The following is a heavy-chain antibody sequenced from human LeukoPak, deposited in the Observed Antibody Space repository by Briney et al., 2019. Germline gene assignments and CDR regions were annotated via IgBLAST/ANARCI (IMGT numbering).Heavy chain of an antibody. Sequence: SVKVSCKASGGTFSSYAISWVRQAAGQGLDWMGGIIPLFSPASYAQKLQGRVTITTDESTSTAYMELSSLKSDDTAVYYCATSTRRLYVGYYYMDVWGKGTTVTVSS. D-gene: IGHD2-2*02. CDR1: GGTFSSYA. CDR2: IIPLFSPA. V-gene: IGHV1-69*05. J-gene: IGHJ6*03. CDR3: ATSTRRLYVGYYYMDV.